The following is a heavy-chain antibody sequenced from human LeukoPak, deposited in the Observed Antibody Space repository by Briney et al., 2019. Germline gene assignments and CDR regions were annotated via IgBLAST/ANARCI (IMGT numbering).Heavy chain of an antibody. Sequence: GGSLRLSCAASGFTFSSYSMNWVRQAPGKGLEWVSSISSSSSYIYYADSVKGRFTISRDNAKNSLYLQMNSLRAEDTAVYYCAIDYGGNSGLGDYWGQGTLVTVSS. CDR3: AIDYGGNSGLGDY. V-gene: IGHV3-21*01. D-gene: IGHD4-23*01. CDR2: ISSSSSYI. J-gene: IGHJ4*02. CDR1: GFTFSSYS.